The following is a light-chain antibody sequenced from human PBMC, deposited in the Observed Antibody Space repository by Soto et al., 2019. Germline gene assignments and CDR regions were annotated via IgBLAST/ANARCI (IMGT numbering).Light chain of an antibody. Sequence: EVLFTEAPATLSLSPVERATLACMASQSVKAFLAWYQQKPGQAPRLLIYGASTRATGIPARFSGSGSGTEFTLTISSLQSEDFAVYYCQQYNNWPPWTFGQGTKVDIK. CDR1: QSVKAF. V-gene: IGKV3-15*01. CDR2: GAS. CDR3: QQYNNWPPWT. J-gene: IGKJ1*01.